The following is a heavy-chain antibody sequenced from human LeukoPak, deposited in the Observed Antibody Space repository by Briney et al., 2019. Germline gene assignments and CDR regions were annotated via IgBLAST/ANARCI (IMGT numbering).Heavy chain of an antibody. CDR1: GLSLNNYA. V-gene: IGHV3-20*04. J-gene: IGHJ4*02. Sequence: GGSLRLSCTASGLSLNNYAMSWVRQVPGKGLEWVSGINWSGGSTGYTDSVKGRFTISRDNAKNSLYLQMNSLRAEDTALYYCARALRRYKYDYPSPDYWGQGTLVTVSS. CDR2: INWSGGST. CDR3: ARALRRYKYDYPSPDY. D-gene: IGHD3-16*01.